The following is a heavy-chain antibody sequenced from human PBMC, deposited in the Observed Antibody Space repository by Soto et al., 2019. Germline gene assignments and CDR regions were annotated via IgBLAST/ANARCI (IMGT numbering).Heavy chain of an antibody. CDR3: ARYPTLTDYFFHGMDV. J-gene: IGHJ6*02. V-gene: IGHV5-51*01. CDR2: IYPGDSDT. D-gene: IGHD4-17*01. Sequence: GESLKISCKGSGYTFTNYWIVWVRQIPGKGLEWMGIIYPGDSDTRYSPSFQGQVTISADRSISTAYLQWSSLKASDTGMYYCARYPTLTDYFFHGMDVWGQGTTVTVS. CDR1: GYTFTNYW.